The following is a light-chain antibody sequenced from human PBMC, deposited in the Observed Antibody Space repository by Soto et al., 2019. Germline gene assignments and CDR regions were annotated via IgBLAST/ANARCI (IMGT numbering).Light chain of an antibody. CDR1: QSVDSRF. CDR3: QLFSRSPL. Sequence: EIVLTQSPGTLSLSPGESATLSCRASQSVDSRFLAWYQQKPGQVPRLLIYAVSTRATGIPDRFSGSGSGTDFTLTISRLEPDDFAVYYCQLFSRSPLFGQGTKLDIK. V-gene: IGKV3-20*01. CDR2: AVS. J-gene: IGKJ2*01.